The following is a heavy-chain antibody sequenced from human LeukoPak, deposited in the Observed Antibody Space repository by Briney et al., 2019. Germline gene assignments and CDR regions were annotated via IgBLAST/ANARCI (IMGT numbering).Heavy chain of an antibody. CDR3: AFSPTAMVTWGAFDI. CDR1: GYTFTGYY. CDR2: INPNSGGT. D-gene: IGHD5-18*01. V-gene: IGHV1-2*02. Sequence: ASVKVSCKASGYTFTGYYMHWVRQAPGQGLEWMGWINPNSGGTNYAQKFQGRVTMTRDTSISTAYMELSRLRSDDTAVYYCAFSPTAMVTWGAFDIWGQGTMVTVSS. J-gene: IGHJ3*02.